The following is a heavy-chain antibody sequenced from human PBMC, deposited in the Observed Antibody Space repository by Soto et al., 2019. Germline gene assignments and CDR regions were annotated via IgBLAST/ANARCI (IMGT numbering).Heavy chain of an antibody. CDR3: ARDMRYYDGSGFVEY. Sequence: ASVKVYCKASGYTFTSYGITWVRQAPGQGLEWMGWISAYTGDTNYAQKLQGRVTMTTDTSTSTAYMELRSLRSDDTAVYYCARDMRYYDGSGFVEYWGQGTPVTVSS. V-gene: IGHV1-18*01. CDR1: GYTFTSYG. J-gene: IGHJ4*02. D-gene: IGHD3-22*01. CDR2: ISAYTGDT.